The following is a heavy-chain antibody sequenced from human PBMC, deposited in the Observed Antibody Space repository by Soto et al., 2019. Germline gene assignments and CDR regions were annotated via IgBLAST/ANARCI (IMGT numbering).Heavy chain of an antibody. D-gene: IGHD3-22*01. J-gene: IGHJ4*02. CDR3: AKCVSGYYSDY. V-gene: IGHV3-23*01. Sequence: PGGSLRLSCAASGFSFSSYAMSWVRQAPGKGLEWVSALSGSGVATYYADSVEGRFTISRDNSKNTLFLQMNSLRAEDTAVYYCAKCVSGYYSDYWGQGTLVTVSS. CDR2: LSGSGVAT. CDR1: GFSFSSYA.